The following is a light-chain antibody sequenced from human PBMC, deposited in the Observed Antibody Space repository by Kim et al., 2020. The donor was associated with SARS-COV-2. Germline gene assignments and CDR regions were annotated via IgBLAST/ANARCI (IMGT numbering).Light chain of an antibody. CDR3: CSRKRRAKVYV. CDR1: SRRKYY. Sequence: RQTVRITCQGDSRRKYYGSWYRQVPGQAPTLVMSDEKYRPQGDPDRFSGSNSGSTASLTITGDQAEDEAEYYYCSRKRRAKVYVFGPGTKVTVL. CDR2: DEK. J-gene: IGLJ1*01. V-gene: IGLV3-19*01.